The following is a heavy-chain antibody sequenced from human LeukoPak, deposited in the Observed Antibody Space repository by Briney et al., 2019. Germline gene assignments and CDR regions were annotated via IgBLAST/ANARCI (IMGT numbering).Heavy chain of an antibody. Sequence: GESLKISCKGSGYSINNYWIAWMRQMPGKGLEWMGIIYPADSDIRYSPSFQGQVTISADKSIGTAYLQWNSLKASDTAMYYCARQEYCSGASCYTWFDPWGQGTLVTVSS. CDR3: ARQEYCSGASCYTWFDP. CDR2: IYPADSDI. V-gene: IGHV5-51*01. CDR1: GYSINNYW. D-gene: IGHD2-15*01. J-gene: IGHJ5*02.